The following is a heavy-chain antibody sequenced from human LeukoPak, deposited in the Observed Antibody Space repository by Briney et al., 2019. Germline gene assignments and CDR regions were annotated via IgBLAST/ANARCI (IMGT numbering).Heavy chain of an antibody. CDR3: ARGVGYDYVWGSYRYSNLYYYYMDV. V-gene: IGHV1-18*01. J-gene: IGHJ6*03. Sequence: ASVKVSCKASGYTFTSYGISWVRQAPGQGLEWMGWISAYNASTTYAQKLQGRVTMTTDTSTSAAYMELRSLRSDDTAVYYCARGVGYDYVWGSYRYSNLYYYYMDVWGKGTTVTISS. D-gene: IGHD3-16*02. CDR2: ISAYNAST. CDR1: GYTFTSYG.